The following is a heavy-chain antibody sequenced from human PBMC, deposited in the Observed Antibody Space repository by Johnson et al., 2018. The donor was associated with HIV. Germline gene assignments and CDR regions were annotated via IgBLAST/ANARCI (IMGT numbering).Heavy chain of an antibody. CDR3: ASGRDFSSGLHGGSFDI. CDR2: ISSSGTTI. CDR1: GFTFSDYY. J-gene: IGHJ3*02. V-gene: IGHV3-11*04. Sequence: QVQLVESGGGLVQPGGSLRLSCAASGFTFSDYYMTWIRQAPGKGLEWVSYISSSGTTIYYADSVKGRFTISRDNAKNSLYLQLNSLIAEDTAVYYCASGRDFSSGLHGGSFDIWGQGTMVTVSS. D-gene: IGHD6-19*01.